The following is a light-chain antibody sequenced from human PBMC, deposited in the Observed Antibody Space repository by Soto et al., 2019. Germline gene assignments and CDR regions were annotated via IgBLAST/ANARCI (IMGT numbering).Light chain of an antibody. Sequence: EIVMTQSPATLSVSPGERVTLSCRASQSVYSNLAWYQQKPGQAPRLLIYVSSTRATGIPARFSGSGSGTDFTLTISSLQSEDFAVYYCQQYNIWPLTFGGGTKVEIK. CDR3: QQYNIWPLT. CDR2: VSS. V-gene: IGKV3-15*01. J-gene: IGKJ4*01. CDR1: QSVYSN.